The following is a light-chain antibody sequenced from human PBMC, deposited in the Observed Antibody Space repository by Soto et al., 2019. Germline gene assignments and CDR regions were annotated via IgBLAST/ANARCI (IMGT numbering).Light chain of an antibody. CDR2: KAS. V-gene: IGKV1-5*03. J-gene: IGKJ4*01. CDR1: QSISPW. Sequence: DIQMTQSPSTLSASVGDSVTITCRASQSISPWLAWYQQKPGKAPTLLIYKASSLEGGVPSRFSGSGSGTDFNITISSLQPDDFATYYCQQFNTYPLTFCGGTNVDI. CDR3: QQFNTYPLT.